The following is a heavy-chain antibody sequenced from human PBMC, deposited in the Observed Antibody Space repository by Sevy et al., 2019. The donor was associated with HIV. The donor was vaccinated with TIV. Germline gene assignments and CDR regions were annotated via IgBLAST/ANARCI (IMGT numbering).Heavy chain of an antibody. J-gene: IGHJ4*02. V-gene: IGHV4-59*08. CDR2: IYYNGHI. D-gene: IGHD1-26*01. Sequence: SETLSLTCTVSGGSITSLYWIWIRQPPGKGLEWIANIYYNGHINYNPSLKSRVTLSLDTSKNQFSLRLGSVTAADTAMYYCAGENAWGRGYSWGQGTLVTVSS. CDR1: GGSITSLY. CDR3: AGENAWGRGYS.